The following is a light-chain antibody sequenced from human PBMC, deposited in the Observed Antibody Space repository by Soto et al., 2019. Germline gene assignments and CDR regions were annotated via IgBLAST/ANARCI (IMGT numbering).Light chain of an antibody. CDR2: GNT. CDR3: AEWDASLNVYV. J-gene: IGLJ1*01. Sequence: QSALTQPPSVSGAPGQRVTISCTGSSSNIGSTYDVQWYQQLPGTAPKLLIHGNTNRPPGVPDRFSGSKSGTSASLAISGLQSEDEADYNCAEWDASLNVYVFGAGTKVTVL. CDR1: SSNIGSTYD. V-gene: IGLV1-40*01.